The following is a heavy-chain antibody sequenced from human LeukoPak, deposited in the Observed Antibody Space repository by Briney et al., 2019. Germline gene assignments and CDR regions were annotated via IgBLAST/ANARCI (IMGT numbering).Heavy chain of an antibody. CDR3: AKDRISTSGTVDY. J-gene: IGHJ4*02. CDR1: GFTFSSYG. Sequence: QPGGSLRLSCAASGFTFSSYGMHWVRQAPGKGLEWVSGISGSGDTTYYADSVKGRFTISRDNSKNTLYLQMDSLRAEDTAIYYCAKDRISTSGTVDYWGQGTLVAVSS. CDR2: ISGSGDTT. V-gene: IGHV3-23*01. D-gene: IGHD6-13*01.